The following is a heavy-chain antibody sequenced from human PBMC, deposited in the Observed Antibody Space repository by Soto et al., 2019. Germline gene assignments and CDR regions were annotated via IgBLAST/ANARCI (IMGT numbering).Heavy chain of an antibody. J-gene: IGHJ4*02. CDR3: TRDQSRGYEL. D-gene: IGHD5-12*01. V-gene: IGHV3-48*02. CDR2: ISSSSSTI. Sequence: EVQLVESGGGLVQPGGSLRLSCAASGFTFSTYGMTWVRQAPGKGLEWVSYISSSSSTIYYADSVKGRFTISRDNAKNSLYLQTNSLRDDDTAVYYCTRDQSRGYELWGQGTLVTVSS. CDR1: GFTFSTYG.